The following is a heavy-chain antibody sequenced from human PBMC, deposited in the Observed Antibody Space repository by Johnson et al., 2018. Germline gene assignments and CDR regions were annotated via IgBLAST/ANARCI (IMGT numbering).Heavy chain of an antibody. J-gene: IGHJ6*03. CDR2: ISYDGSYK. CDR1: GFTFSSYG. CDR3: AADTAMDYYYYYMDV. Sequence: QVQLVQSGGGVVQPGRSXRLSCAASGFTFSSYGMHWVRQAPGKGLEWVEVISYDGSYKYYADSVKGRFTISRDNSKNALYLQMNSLRAEDTAVYYCAADTAMDYYYYYMDVWGKGTTVTVSS. D-gene: IGHD5-18*01. V-gene: IGHV3-30*03.